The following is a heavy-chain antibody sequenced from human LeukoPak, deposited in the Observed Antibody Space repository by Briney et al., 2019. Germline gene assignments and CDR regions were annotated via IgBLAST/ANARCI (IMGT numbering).Heavy chain of an antibody. Sequence: GGSLRLSCAASGFTFHDYAMHWVRQAPGKGLEWVAVISYDGSNKYYADSVKGRFTISRDNSKNTLYLQMNSLRAEDTAVYYCASPTVDTATDYWGQGTLVTVSS. CDR3: ASPTVDTATDY. CDR2: ISYDGSNK. D-gene: IGHD5-18*01. V-gene: IGHV3-30-3*01. J-gene: IGHJ4*02. CDR1: GFTFHDYA.